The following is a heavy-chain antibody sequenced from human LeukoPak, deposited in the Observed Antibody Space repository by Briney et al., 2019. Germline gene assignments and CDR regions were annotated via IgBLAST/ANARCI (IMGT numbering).Heavy chain of an antibody. CDR2: IYSGGST. CDR1: GFTVSSNY. D-gene: IGHD3-10*01. Sequence: GGSLRLSCAASGFTVSSNYMSWVRQAPGKGLEWVSVIYSGGSTYYADSVKGRFTISRDTSKNTLYLQMNSLRAEDTAAYYCARHSGPGSYHRFDPWGQGTLVTVSS. V-gene: IGHV3-53*01. CDR3: ARHSGPGSYHRFDP. J-gene: IGHJ5*02.